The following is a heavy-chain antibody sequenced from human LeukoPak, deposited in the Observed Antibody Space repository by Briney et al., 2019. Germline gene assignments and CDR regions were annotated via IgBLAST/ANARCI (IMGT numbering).Heavy chain of an antibody. D-gene: IGHD2-2*01. V-gene: IGHV3-48*03. CDR1: GFTFSSYE. Sequence: GGSLRLSCAASGFTFSSYEMNWVRQAPGKGREWVSYISSSGSTIYYADSVKGRFTISRENAKNSLYLQMNSVRAEDTGGYYCASGFQESAVASYSYSYYMHFWGKGTTVTVSS. J-gene: IGHJ6*03. CDR3: ASGFQESAVASYSYSYYMHF. CDR2: ISSSGSTI.